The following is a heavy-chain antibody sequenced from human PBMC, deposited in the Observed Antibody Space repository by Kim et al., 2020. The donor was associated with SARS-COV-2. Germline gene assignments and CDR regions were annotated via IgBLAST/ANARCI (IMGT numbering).Heavy chain of an antibody. V-gene: IGHV3-30-3*01. Sequence: GGSLRLSCAASGFTFSSYAMHWVRQAPGKGLEWVAFISFDGINKHYADSVKGRFTVSRDNSKNTLYLQVNSLRAEDTAVFYCARDSRAIAATYAKDLDYWGQGTLVTVSS. CDR3: ARDSRAIAATYAKDLDY. CDR2: ISFDGINK. J-gene: IGHJ4*01. CDR1: GFTFSSYA. D-gene: IGHD2-15*01.